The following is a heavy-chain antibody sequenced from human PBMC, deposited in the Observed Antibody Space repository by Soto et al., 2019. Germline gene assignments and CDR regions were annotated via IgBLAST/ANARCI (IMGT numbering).Heavy chain of an antibody. J-gene: IGHJ4*02. Sequence: LSLTCAVSGYYISSGYYWGWIRQPPGKGLGWIGSIYHSGSTYYNPALKSRVTISVDTSKCQFSLKLSSVTAADTAVYYCPREPLVGQYHLPVSDYWGQGTLVTVSS. CDR2: IYHSGST. V-gene: IGHV4-38-2*02. CDR1: GYYISSGYY. CDR3: PREPLVGQYHLPVSDY. D-gene: IGHD2-2*01.